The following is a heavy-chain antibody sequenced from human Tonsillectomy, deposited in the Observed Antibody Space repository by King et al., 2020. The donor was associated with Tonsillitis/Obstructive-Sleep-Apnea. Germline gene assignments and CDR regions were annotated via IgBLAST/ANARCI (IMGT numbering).Heavy chain of an antibody. CDR2: IYYSGGT. J-gene: IGHJ3*02. V-gene: IGHV4-59*01. CDR3: AREGAVMNAFDI. CDR1: GGSISSYY. Sequence: VQLQESGPGLVKPSETLSLTCTVSGGSISSYYWSWIRQPPGKGLECIGYIYYSGGTNYNPSLKSRVTISVDTSKNQVSLKLSSVTAAHTAMYYCAREGAVMNAFDIWGQGTMVTVSS. D-gene: IGHD2-8*01.